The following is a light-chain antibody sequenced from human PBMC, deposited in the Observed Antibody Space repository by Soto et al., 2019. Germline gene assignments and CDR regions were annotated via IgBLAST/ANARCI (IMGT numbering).Light chain of an antibody. CDR1: SSDIGGYNY. CDR3: SSYTRSSTLDVV. J-gene: IGLJ2*01. V-gene: IGLV2-14*01. Sequence: QSVLTQPASVSGSPGQSITISCTGTSSDIGGYNYVSWYQQHPGKAPKLMIYDVSNRPSGVSDRFSGSKSGNTASLTISGRQAEDEADYHCSSYTRSSTLDVVFGGGTKLTVL. CDR2: DVS.